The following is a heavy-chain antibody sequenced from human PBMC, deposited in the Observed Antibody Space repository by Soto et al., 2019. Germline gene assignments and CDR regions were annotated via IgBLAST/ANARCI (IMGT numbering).Heavy chain of an antibody. CDR1: GFTFSSYA. Sequence: GGSLILSCAASGFTFSSYAMHWVRQAPGRGLEWVAVISFDGKNKYYGDFVEGRFTISRDNSENTLFLQMSSLRPEDTALYFCAKDHQQFVKYFDYWGQGTLVTVSS. CDR3: AKDHQQFVKYFDY. CDR2: ISFDGKNK. J-gene: IGHJ4*02. D-gene: IGHD6-6*01. V-gene: IGHV3-30*18.